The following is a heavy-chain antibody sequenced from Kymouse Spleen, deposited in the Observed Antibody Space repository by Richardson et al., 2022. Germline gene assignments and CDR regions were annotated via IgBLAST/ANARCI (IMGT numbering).Heavy chain of an antibody. D-gene: IGHD6-13*01. Sequence: QVQLQQWGAGLLKPSETLSLTCAVYGGSFSGYYWSWIRQPPGKGLEWIGEINHSGSTNYNPSLKSRVTISVDTSKNQFSLKLSSVTAADTAVYYCAGIAAAGTLNWFDPWGQGTLVTVSS. CDR2: INHSGST. J-gene: IGHJ5*02. CDR1: GGSFSGYY. CDR3: AGIAAAGTLNWFDP. V-gene: IGHV4-34*01.